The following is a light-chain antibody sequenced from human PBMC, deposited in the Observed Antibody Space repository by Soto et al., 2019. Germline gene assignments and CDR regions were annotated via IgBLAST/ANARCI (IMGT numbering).Light chain of an antibody. CDR1: QSFSSW. Sequence: DIQMTQSPSTLSASVGDRVTITCRASQSFSSWLAWYQHKPGKAPKLLIYKASSLESGVPSRFSGSGSVTAFTLTISSLQPDDFAPYYCQQYNSYPYTFGQGTKLEIK. CDR3: QQYNSYPYT. J-gene: IGKJ2*01. V-gene: IGKV1-5*03. CDR2: KAS.